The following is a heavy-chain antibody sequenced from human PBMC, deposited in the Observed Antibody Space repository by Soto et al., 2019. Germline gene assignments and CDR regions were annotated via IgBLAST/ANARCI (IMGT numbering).Heavy chain of an antibody. V-gene: IGHV4-4*02. J-gene: IGHJ4*02. CDR2: IYHSGST. CDR3: VTSLNYVLWRDGGRHYYFDY. D-gene: IGHD3-16*01. Sequence: QVQLQESGPGLVTPSGNLSLTCAVSGGSISSSYWWNWVRQPPGKGLEWSGKIYHSGSTNYNPSLKNRVTISVDEAKPQFSLRLSSVTAEDTAVYFCVTSLNYVLWRDGGRHYYFDYWGQGTLVTVSS. CDR1: GGSISSSYW.